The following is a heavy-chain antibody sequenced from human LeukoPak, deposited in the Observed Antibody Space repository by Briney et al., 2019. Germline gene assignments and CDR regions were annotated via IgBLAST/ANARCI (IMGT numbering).Heavy chain of an antibody. CDR2: IYYSGST. CDR3: ARGGYFDWLLPFDY. D-gene: IGHD3-9*01. V-gene: IGHV4-59*01. Sequence: PSETLSLTCTVSGGSISSYYWSWIRQPPGKGLEWIGYIYYSGSTNYNPSLKSRVTISVDTSKNQFSLKLSSVTAADMAVYYCARGGYFDWLLPFDYWGQGTLVTVSS. J-gene: IGHJ4*02. CDR1: GGSISSYY.